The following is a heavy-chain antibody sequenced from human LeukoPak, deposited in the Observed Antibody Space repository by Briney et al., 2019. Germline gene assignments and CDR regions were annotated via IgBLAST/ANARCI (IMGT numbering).Heavy chain of an antibody. J-gene: IGHJ6*02. D-gene: IGHD3-10*01. CDR3: ARTGGAMVRGVSYYYGMDV. CDR1: GGTFSIYA. CDR2: IIPIFGTA. V-gene: IGHV1-69*01. Sequence: GSSVTVSCTASGGTFSIYAISWVRQAPGQGLEWMGGIIPIFGTANYAQKFQGRVTITADESTSTAYMELSSLRSEDTAVYYCARTGGAMVRGVSYYYGMDVWGQGTTVTVSS.